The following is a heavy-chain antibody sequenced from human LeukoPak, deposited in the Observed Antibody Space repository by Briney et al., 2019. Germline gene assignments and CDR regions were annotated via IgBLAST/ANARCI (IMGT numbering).Heavy chain of an antibody. CDR1: GFTFNTYR. CDR2: IRYDGAIK. J-gene: IGHJ4*02. D-gene: IGHD3-9*01. Sequence: PGGSLRLSCAASGFTFNTYRMHWVRQAPGKGLEWVAFIRYDGAIKYYADYVKGRFIISRDNPKNTLYLQMSSLRPEDTAVYYCAKDFDNPSAQISAIDYWGQGTLVTVSS. CDR3: AKDFDNPSAQISAIDY. V-gene: IGHV3-30*02.